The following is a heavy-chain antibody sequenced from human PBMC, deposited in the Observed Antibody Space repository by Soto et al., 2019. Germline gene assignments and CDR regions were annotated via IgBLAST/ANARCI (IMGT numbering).Heavy chain of an antibody. Sequence: QVQLVQSGGEVKRPGASVKVSCKTSGYTFSNYGITWVRQAPGQPLEWLGWISLYSDGANYAQKFQGRVSMTTDTSTNTADMELRSLRSDDTAVYYCARLVPGAEAWFGPWGQGTLVTGSS. CDR2: ISLYSDGA. J-gene: IGHJ5*02. CDR1: GYTFSNYG. CDR3: ARLVPGAEAWFGP. V-gene: IGHV1-18*01. D-gene: IGHD2-2*01.